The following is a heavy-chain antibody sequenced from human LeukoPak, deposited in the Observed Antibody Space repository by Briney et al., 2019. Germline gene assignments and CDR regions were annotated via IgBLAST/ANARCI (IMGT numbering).Heavy chain of an antibody. V-gene: IGHV4-34*01. D-gene: IGHD2-8*01. CDR2: INHGGST. J-gene: IGHJ2*01. CDR3: ARNPHVTKKGVDYIWYFDL. Sequence: SETLSLTCAVYGGSFSGYYWSWIRQPPGKGLEWIGEINHGGSTNYNPSLKSRVTISVDTSKNQFSLKLTSVTAADTAVYYCARNPHVTKKGVDYIWYFDLWGRGTLVTVSS. CDR1: GGSFSGYY.